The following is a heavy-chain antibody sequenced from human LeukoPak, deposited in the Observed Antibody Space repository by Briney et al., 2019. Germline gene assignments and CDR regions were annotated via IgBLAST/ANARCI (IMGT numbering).Heavy chain of an antibody. CDR3: AKDWMAGSYYFDY. V-gene: IGHV3-30*18. J-gene: IGHJ4*02. CDR2: ISYDGSNK. Sequence: GRSLRLSCAASGFTLSSYGMHWVRQAPGKGLEWVAVISYDGSNKYYADSVKGRFTISRDNSKNTLYLQMNSLRAEDTAVYYCAKDWMAGSYYFDYWGQGTLVTVSS. CDR1: GFTLSSYG. D-gene: IGHD6-19*01.